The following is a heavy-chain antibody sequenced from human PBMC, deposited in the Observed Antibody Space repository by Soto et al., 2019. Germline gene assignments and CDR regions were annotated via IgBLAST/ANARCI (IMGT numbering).Heavy chain of an antibody. J-gene: IGHJ4*02. CDR3: ARGVSVATVTPVGY. D-gene: IGHD4-17*01. CDR1: GFTFSSYW. CDR2: INSDGSST. Sequence: EVQLVESGGGLVQPGGSLRLSCVASGFTFSSYWMHWVRQVPGKGLVWVSRINSDGSSTSYADSVKGRFTISRDNAKNTLYLQMYSLRAEDTAVYYCARGVSVATVTPVGYWGQGTLVTVSS. V-gene: IGHV3-74*01.